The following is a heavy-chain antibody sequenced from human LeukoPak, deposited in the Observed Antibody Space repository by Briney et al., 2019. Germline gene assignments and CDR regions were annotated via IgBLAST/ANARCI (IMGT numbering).Heavy chain of an antibody. Sequence: SVKVSCKASGYTFTSYYMHWVRQAPGQGLEWMGGIIPIFGTANYAQKFQGRVTITTDESTSTAYMELSSLRSEDTAVYYCASDTAMATFDYWGQGTLVTVSS. CDR1: GYTFTSYY. CDR3: ASDTAMATFDY. CDR2: IIPIFGTA. V-gene: IGHV1-69*05. J-gene: IGHJ4*02. D-gene: IGHD5-18*01.